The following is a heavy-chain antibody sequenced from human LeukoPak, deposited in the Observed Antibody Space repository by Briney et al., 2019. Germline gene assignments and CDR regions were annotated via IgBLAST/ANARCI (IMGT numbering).Heavy chain of an antibody. J-gene: IGHJ4*02. Sequence: GRSLRLSCAASGFSFDDYAMHWVRQAPGKGLEWVSGISWKGANIDYADSVKGRFTISRDNAKKSLYLQMKSLRAEDTAFYYCAKDVDSSSWYYFDYWGQGTLVTVSS. D-gene: IGHD6-13*01. CDR3: AKDVDSSSWYYFDY. CDR2: ISWKGANI. CDR1: GFSFDDYA. V-gene: IGHV3-9*01.